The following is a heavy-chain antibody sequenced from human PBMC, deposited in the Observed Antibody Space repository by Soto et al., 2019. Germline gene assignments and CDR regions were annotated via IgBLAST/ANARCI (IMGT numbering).Heavy chain of an antibody. D-gene: IGHD3-22*01. CDR1: GFTVSSNY. V-gene: IGHV3-66*04. CDR3: ASQYYYDSSGYYLDY. CDR2: IYSGGST. J-gene: IGHJ4*02. Sequence: LRLSCAASGFTVSSNYMSWVRQAPGKGLEWVSIIYSGGSTYYADSVKGRFTISRDNSKNTLYLQMNSLRAEDTAVYYCASQYYYDSSGYYLDYWGQGTLVTVSS.